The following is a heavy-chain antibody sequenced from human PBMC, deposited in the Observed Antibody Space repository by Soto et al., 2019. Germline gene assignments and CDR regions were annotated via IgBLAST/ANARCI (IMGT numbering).Heavy chain of an antibody. Sequence: SETLSLTCTVSGGSISSSSYYWGWIRQPPGKGLEWIGSIYYSGSTYYNPSLKSRVTISVDTSKNQFSLKLSSVTAADTAVYYCASLYYYGSGSYQINYYYYYGMDVWGQGTSVPVSS. J-gene: IGHJ6*02. D-gene: IGHD3-10*01. CDR2: IYYSGST. CDR1: GGSISSSSYY. CDR3: ASLYYYGSGSYQINYYYYYGMDV. V-gene: IGHV4-39*01.